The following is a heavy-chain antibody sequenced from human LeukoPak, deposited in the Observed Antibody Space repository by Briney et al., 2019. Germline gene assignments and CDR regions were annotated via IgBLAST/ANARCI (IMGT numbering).Heavy chain of an antibody. CDR2: ISGSGTGT. CDR1: GFTFSSSA. V-gene: IGHV3-23*01. CDR3: AKEGGTGTRFDY. J-gene: IGHJ4*02. Sequence: GGSLRLSCAASGFTFSSSAMSWVRQAPGKGLYWVSAISGSGTGTYYADSVKGRFTISRDNSKNTLYLQMNSLRAEDTAVYYCAKEGGTGTRFDYWGQGTLVAVSS. D-gene: IGHD1-7*01.